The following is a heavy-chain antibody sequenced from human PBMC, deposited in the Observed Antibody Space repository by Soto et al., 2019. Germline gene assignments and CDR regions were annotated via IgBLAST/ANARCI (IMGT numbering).Heavy chain of an antibody. CDR1: GGSISSYY. V-gene: IGHV4-59*08. J-gene: IGHJ3*02. Sequence: QVQLQESGPGLVKPSETLSLTCTVSGGSISSYYWSWIRQPPGKGLEWIGYIYYSGSTNYNPSLKSRVTISVDTSKNQFSLKLSSVTAADTAVYYCARHWEDLGSGLGARLKWLRLRQDAFDIWGQGTMVTVSS. CDR3: ARHWEDLGSGLGARLKWLRLRQDAFDI. CDR2: IYYSGST. D-gene: IGHD5-12*01.